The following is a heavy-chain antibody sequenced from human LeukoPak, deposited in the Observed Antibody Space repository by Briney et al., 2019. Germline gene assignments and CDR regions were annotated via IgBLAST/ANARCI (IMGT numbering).Heavy chain of an antibody. CDR2: INSNSGGT. V-gene: IGHV1-2*02. D-gene: IGHD2-2*01. Sequence: GASVKVSCKASGYTFSDYYIHWVRQAPGQGLEWMGWINSNSGGTNYAQKFQGRVTMTRDTSISTAYMELSRLRSGDTAVYYCARDIGSTSSYYYYYMDVWGKGTTVTVSS. J-gene: IGHJ6*03. CDR1: GYTFSDYY. CDR3: ARDIGSTSSYYYYYMDV.